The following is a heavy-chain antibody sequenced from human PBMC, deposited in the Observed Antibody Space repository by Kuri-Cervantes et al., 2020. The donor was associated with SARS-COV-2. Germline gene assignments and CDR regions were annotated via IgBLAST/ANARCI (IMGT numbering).Heavy chain of an antibody. D-gene: IGHD1-26*01. Sequence: ASVKVSCKASGYTFTSYDINWVRQATGQGLEWMGWMNPNSGNTGYAQKFQGRVTMTRNTSISTAYMELSSLRSEDTAVYYCAATDRLEGASDAFDIRGQGTMVTVSS. V-gene: IGHV1-8*01. J-gene: IGHJ3*02. CDR2: MNPNSGNT. CDR1: GYTFTSYD. CDR3: AATDRLEGASDAFDI.